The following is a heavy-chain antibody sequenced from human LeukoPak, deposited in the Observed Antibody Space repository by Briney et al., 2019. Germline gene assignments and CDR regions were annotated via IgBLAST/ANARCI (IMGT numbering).Heavy chain of an antibody. V-gene: IGHV3-7*01. CDR1: GFTFSSYW. CDR2: IKQDGSEK. Sequence: PGGSLRLSCAASGFTFSSYWMSWVRQAPGKGLEWVANIKQDGSEKYYVDSVKGRFTISRDNAKNSLYLQMNSLRAEDTAVYYCARGRYYYDSSGYCYWGQGTLVTVSS. J-gene: IGHJ4*02. CDR3: ARGRYYYDSSGYCY. D-gene: IGHD3-22*01.